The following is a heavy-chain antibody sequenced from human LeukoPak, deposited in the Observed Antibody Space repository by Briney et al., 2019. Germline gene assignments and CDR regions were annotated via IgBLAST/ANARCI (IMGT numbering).Heavy chain of an antibody. CDR1: GGSISSYY. Sequence: SETLSLTCTVSGGSISSYYWSWIRQPPGKGLEWIGYISYSGSTNYNPSLKSRVTISVETSKNQFSLKLSSVTAADTAVYYCARYSGSYFDYWGQGSLVTVSS. CDR2: ISYSGST. CDR3: ARYSGSYFDY. V-gene: IGHV4-59*01. J-gene: IGHJ4*02. D-gene: IGHD3-10*01.